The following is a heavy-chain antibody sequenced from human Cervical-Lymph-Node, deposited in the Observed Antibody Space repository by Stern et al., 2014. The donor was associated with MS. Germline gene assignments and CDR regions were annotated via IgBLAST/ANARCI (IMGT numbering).Heavy chain of an antibody. CDR3: AKDSFLRRYYYGMDV. CDR2: ITWNSGTI. Sequence: EVQLVESGGGLVQPGRSLRLSCAASGFTFDDYAMHWVRQAPGKGLEWVSGITWNSGTIGYADSVKGRFTISRDNAKNSLYLQVNSLRAEDTALYYCAKDSFLRRYYYGMDVWGKGTTVTVSS. J-gene: IGHJ6*04. V-gene: IGHV3-9*01. CDR1: GFTFDDYA.